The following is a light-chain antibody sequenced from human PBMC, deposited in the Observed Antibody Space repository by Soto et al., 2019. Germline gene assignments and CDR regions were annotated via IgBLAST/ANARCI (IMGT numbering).Light chain of an antibody. CDR3: QQSYSSPRT. CDR1: RTISTS. CDR2: AAS. J-gene: IGKJ2*01. Sequence: DIPMTQSPSSLSASVGDRVTISCRASRTISTSLNWYQQKPGQAPKLLIYAASRLQSGVPSRFSGSGSGTDFTLTISSLQPEDFAGYYCQQSYSSPRTFGQGTKLEIK. V-gene: IGKV1-39*01.